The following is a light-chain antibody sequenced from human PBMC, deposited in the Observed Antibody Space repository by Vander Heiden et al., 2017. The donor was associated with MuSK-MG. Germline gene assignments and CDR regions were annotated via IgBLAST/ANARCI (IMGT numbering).Light chain of an antibody. CDR3: HQYDYWPRYS. CDR1: QSFSTN. J-gene: IGKJ2*03. CDR2: DAY. V-gene: IGKV3-15*01. Sequence: EIVLTQSPATLSVSPGESATLSCRASQSFSTNLAWYQQNPGQAPRLLIYDAYTTATGVPARFSGSGSGTEFTLTISTVQSEDFAVYYGHQYDYWPRYSFGQGTKLEIK.